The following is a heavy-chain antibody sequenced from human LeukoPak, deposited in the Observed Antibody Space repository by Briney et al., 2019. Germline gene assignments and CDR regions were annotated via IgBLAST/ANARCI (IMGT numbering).Heavy chain of an antibody. CDR1: GYTFTGYY. D-gene: IGHD6-13*01. Sequence: GASVKVSCKASGYTFTGYYMHWVRQAPGQGLEWMGWMNPHSGNTVYAQKFQGRVTMTRNTSISTAYMELSSLRSEDTAMYYCATMAATGTGFDYWGQGTLVTVSS. CDR2: MNPHSGNT. CDR3: ATMAATGTGFDY. J-gene: IGHJ4*02. V-gene: IGHV1-8*02.